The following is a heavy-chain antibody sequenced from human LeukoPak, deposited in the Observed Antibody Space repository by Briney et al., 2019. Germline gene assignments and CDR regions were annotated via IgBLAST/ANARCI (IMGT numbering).Heavy chain of an antibody. CDR3: ARRLRYFDWLFMSWFDP. CDR2: INHSGST. D-gene: IGHD3-9*01. CDR1: GGSFSGYY. J-gene: IGHJ5*02. V-gene: IGHV4-34*01. Sequence: SETLSLTCAAYGGSFSGYYWSWIRQPPGKGLEWIGEINHSGSTNYNPSLKSRVTISVDTSKNQFSLKLSSVTAADTAVYYCARRLRYFDWLFMSWFDPWGQGTLVTVSS.